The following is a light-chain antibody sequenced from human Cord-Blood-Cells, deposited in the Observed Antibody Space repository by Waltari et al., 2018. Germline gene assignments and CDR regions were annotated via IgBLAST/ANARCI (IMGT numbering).Light chain of an antibody. Sequence: DIQMTQSPSTLSASVGDRVTITCRASQSISSWLAWYQQKPGKDPKLLIYKASSLESGVPSRFSGSGSGTEFTLTISSLQPDDFATYYCQQYNSYSVYTFGQGTKLEIK. V-gene: IGKV1-5*03. CDR3: QQYNSYSVYT. CDR2: KAS. J-gene: IGKJ2*01. CDR1: QSISSW.